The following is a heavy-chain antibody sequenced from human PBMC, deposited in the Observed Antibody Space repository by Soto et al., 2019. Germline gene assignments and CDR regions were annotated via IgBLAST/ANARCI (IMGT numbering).Heavy chain of an antibody. CDR2: MYYSGST. V-gene: IGHV4-39*01. Sequence: TSETLSLTCTVSGGSIRSSSYYWGWIRQPPGKGLEWIGSMYYSGSTYYNPSLKSRVTISVDTSKNQFSLKLSSVTAADTAVYYCARLTIAARPGYYYYGMDVWGQGTTVTVSS. D-gene: IGHD6-6*01. J-gene: IGHJ6*02. CDR1: GGSIRSSSYY. CDR3: ARLTIAARPGYYYYGMDV.